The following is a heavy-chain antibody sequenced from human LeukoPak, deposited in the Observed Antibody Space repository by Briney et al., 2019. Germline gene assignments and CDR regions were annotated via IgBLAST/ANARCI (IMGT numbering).Heavy chain of an antibody. J-gene: IGHJ6*02. CDR2: ISAYNGNT. CDR1: GYTFTSYG. V-gene: IGHV1-18*01. D-gene: IGHD3-3*01. CDR3: ARGYDFWSGYYTPLYYYYGMDV. Sequence: VASVKVSCKASGYTFTSYGISWVRQAPGQGLEWMGWISAYNGNTNYARKLQGRVTMTTDTSTSTAYMELRSLRSDDTAVYYCARGYDFWSGYYTPLYYYYGMDVWGQGTTVTVSS.